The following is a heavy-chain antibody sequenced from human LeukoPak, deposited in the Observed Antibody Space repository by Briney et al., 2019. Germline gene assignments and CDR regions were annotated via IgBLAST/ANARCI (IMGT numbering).Heavy chain of an antibody. Sequence: SETLSLTCAVYGGSFSGYYWSWIRQPPGKGLEWIGEINHSGSTNYNPSLKSRVTISVDTSKNQFSLKLSSVTAADTAVYYCARGGEDTAMPLDYWGQGTLVTVSS. V-gene: IGHV4-34*01. D-gene: IGHD5-18*01. J-gene: IGHJ4*02. CDR1: GGSFSGYY. CDR2: INHSGST. CDR3: ARGGEDTAMPLDY.